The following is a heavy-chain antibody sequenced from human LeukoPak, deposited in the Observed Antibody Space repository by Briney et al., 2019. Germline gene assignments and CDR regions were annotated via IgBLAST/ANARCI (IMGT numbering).Heavy chain of an antibody. CDR1: GGSLSPYY. CDR2: ISYSGST. J-gene: IGHJ5*02. D-gene: IGHD3/OR15-3a*01. V-gene: IGHV4-59*01. Sequence: SETLSLTCTVSGGSLSPYYWSWIRQSPGKGLEWIGYISYSGSTNSHPSLKSRVTISVDMSKPQFYLELSSVTAADTAVYYCARQEIGLRSFDPWGQGTLVTVSS. CDR3: ARQEIGLRSFDP.